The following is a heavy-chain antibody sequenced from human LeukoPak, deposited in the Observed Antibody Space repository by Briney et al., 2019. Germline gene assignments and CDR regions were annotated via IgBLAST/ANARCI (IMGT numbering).Heavy chain of an antibody. CDR1: GLTVSSNY. CDR2: LYSGGST. V-gene: IGHV3-53*01. CDR3: ARACSAYDYIGYFDY. Sequence: GGSLRLSCAASGLTVSSNYMSWVRQAPGKGLECVSILYSGGSTYYADSVKGRFTISRDNSKNTLYIQMNSLRAEDTAVYYCARACSAYDYIGYFDYWGQGTPVTVSS. D-gene: IGHD5-12*01. J-gene: IGHJ4*02.